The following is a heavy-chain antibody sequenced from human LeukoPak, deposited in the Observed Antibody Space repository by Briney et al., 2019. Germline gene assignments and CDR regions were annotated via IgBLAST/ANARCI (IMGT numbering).Heavy chain of an antibody. CDR1: GFTFSSYS. CDR2: ISSSSSYI. CDR3: ARAGGMTTVSYAFDI. D-gene: IGHD4-4*01. V-gene: IGHV3-21*01. Sequence: GGSLRLSCAASGFTFSSYSMTRVRQAPGKGLEWVSSISSSSSYIYYADSVKGRFTISRDNAKNSLYLQMNSLRAEDTAVYYCARAGGMTTVSYAFDIWGQGTMVTVSS. J-gene: IGHJ3*02.